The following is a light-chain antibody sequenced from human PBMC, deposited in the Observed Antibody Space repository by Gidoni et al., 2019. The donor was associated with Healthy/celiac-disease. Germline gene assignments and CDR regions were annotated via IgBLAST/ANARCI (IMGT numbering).Light chain of an antibody. CDR1: SSDVGGYNY. CDR3: CSYAGSYTVV. Sequence: QSALTPPRSVSGSPGQSVTISCTGTSSDVGGYNYVSWYQQHPGKAPKLMIYDVSKRPSGVPDRFSGSKSGNTASLTIPGLQAEDEADYYCCSYAGSYTVVFGGGTKLTVL. CDR2: DVS. V-gene: IGLV2-11*01. J-gene: IGLJ2*01.